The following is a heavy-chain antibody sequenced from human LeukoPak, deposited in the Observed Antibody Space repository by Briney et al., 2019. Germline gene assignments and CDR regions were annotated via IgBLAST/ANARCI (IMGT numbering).Heavy chain of an antibody. J-gene: IGHJ3*02. CDR2: IYHSGST. D-gene: IGHD3-22*01. CDR1: GGSISSGSYY. CDR3: ARWYYYDSSGYQTHAFDI. V-gene: IGHV4-39*07. Sequence: PSETLSLTCTVSGGSISSGSYYWSWIRQPPGKGLEWIGSIYHSGSTYYNPSLKSRVTISVDTSKNQFSLKLSSVTAADTAVYYCARWYYYDSSGYQTHAFDIWGQGTMVTVSS.